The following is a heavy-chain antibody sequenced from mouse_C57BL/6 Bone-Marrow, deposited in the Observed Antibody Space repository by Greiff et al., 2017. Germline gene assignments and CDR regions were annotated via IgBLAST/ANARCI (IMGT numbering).Heavy chain of an antibody. CDR1: GYTFTSYW. D-gene: IGHD2-3*01. CDR3: ARRGGWPYFDY. V-gene: IGHV1-55*01. CDR2: IYPGSGST. Sequence: QVQLQQPGAELVKPGASVKMSCKASGYTFTSYWITWVKQRPGQGLEWIGDIYPGSGSTNYNEKFKSKATLTVETSSSTAYMQLSSLTSEDSAVYYCARRGGWPYFDYWGQGTTLTVSS. J-gene: IGHJ2*01.